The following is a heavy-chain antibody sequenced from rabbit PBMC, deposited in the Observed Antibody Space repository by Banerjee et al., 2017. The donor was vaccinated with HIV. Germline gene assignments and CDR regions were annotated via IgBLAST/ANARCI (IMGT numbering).Heavy chain of an antibody. CDR2: LYAGSSGTT. J-gene: IGHJ3*01. CDR3: ARGKYSYGYAGYGL. D-gene: IGHD6-1*01. V-gene: IGHV1S45*01. Sequence: QEQLEESGGDLVKPEGSLTLTCTASGFSFTNASWICWVRQAPGKGLEWIACLYAGSSGTTYYASWAKGRFTISKTSSTTVTLQMTSLTAADTATYFCARGKYSYGYAGYGLWGQGTLVTDS. CDR1: GFSFTNASW.